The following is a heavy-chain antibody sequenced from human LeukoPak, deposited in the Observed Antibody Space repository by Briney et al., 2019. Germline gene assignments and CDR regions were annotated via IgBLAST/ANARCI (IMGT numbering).Heavy chain of an antibody. CDR3: ARGQFWSGYSI. CDR2: IYHSQST. Sequence: SQTLSLTCVVSGGSMSSGGYSWSWIRQPPGKGLEWIGYIYHSQSTNYNPSLKSRVTMSVDTSKNQFSLNLSSVTAADTAVYYCARGQFWSGYSIWGQGTLVTVSS. J-gene: IGHJ4*02. D-gene: IGHD3-3*02. V-gene: IGHV4-30-2*01. CDR1: GGSMSSGGYS.